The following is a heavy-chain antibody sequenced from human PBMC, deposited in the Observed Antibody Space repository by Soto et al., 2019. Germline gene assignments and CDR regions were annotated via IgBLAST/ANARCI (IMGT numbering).Heavy chain of an antibody. CDR1: GFSFSSYN. CDR3: ARARYCSGGSCYTGDY. CDR2: ISSSSSTI. V-gene: IGHV3-48*01. J-gene: IGHJ4*02. D-gene: IGHD2-15*01. Sequence: PGGSLRLSCAASGFSFSSYNMNWVRQAPGKGLEWVSYISSSSSTIYYADSVRGRFTISRDNAKNSLYLQMNSLRADDTAVYYCARARYCSGGSCYTGDYWGQGTLVTVSS.